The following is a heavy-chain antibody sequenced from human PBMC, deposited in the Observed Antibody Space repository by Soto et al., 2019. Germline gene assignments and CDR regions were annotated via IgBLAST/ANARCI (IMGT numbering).Heavy chain of an antibody. V-gene: IGHV4-34*01. CDR1: GLSFRGYY. CDR2: INHSGST. CDR3: ARVCQWLVRYFDY. J-gene: IGHJ4*02. Sequence: ASETLSLTRAVYGLSFRGYYWSWIRQPPGKGREWIGEINHSGSTNYNPSLKSRVTISVDTSKNQFSLKLSSVTAADTAVYYCARVCQWLVRYFDYWGQGTLVTVSS. D-gene: IGHD6-19*01.